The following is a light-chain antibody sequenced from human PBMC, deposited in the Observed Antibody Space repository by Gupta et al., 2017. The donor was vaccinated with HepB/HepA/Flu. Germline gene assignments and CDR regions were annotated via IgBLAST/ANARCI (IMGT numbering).Light chain of an antibody. V-gene: IGLV1-47*01. CDR3: AAWDDSLSAVV. Sequence: QSVLTQPPCASGPPGQRVTFSCSGSSSSFGGNYVYWYQQLPGTAPKLLIYRNNQRPSGVPDRFSGSKSGTSASLAISGLRSEDEADYYCAAWDDSLSAVVFGGGTKLTV. J-gene: IGLJ2*01. CDR2: RNN. CDR1: SSSFGGNY.